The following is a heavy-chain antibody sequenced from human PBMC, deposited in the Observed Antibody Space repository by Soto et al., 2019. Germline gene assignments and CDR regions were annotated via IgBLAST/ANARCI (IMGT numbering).Heavy chain of an antibody. D-gene: IGHD2-2*01. CDR3: SKGIGEYQQLSRLFEP. CDR2: IYHSGST. V-gene: IGHV4-4*02. CDR1: GRSISXXXX. J-gene: IGHJ5*02. Sequence: SETLSLTCAVSGRSISXXXXXXXXXXXXGKGLEWIDEIYHSGSTNYNTSLKSRVTISVDKSKNQFSLKLTSVTAADTGVYFCSKGIGEYQQLSRLFEPWGQGTLVPVFS.